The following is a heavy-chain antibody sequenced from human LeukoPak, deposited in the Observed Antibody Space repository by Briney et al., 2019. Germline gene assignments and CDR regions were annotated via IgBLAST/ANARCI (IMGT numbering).Heavy chain of an antibody. D-gene: IGHD3-22*01. CDR2: IYYSGST. Sequence: PSETLSLTCTVSNGSISSSSYYWGWIRQPPGKGLEWIGSIYYSGSTYYNPSLKSRVTISVDTSKNQFSLKLSSVTAADTAVYYCASGSPDVVMGYYYYYMDVWGKGTTVTVSS. CDR3: ASGSPDVVMGYYYYYMDV. V-gene: IGHV4-39*01. J-gene: IGHJ6*03. CDR1: NGSISSSSYY.